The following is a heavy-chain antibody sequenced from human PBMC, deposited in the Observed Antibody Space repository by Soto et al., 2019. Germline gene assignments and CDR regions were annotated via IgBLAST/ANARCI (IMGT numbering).Heavy chain of an antibody. CDR1: GVSLSCSNCY. CDR3: ARVLQSPRYYGSGSTLNYYYYGMDF. Sequence: SETLSLTCTVSGVSLSCSNCYWGWVRQPPGKGLEAIGNVHHSGTTYYSLSLMSRVTISVDTSRDQISLRLSSVTAADTAVYFCARVLQSPRYYGSGSTLNYYYYGMDFWGQGTTVTVSS. CDR2: VHHSGTT. V-gene: IGHV4-39*07. J-gene: IGHJ6*02. D-gene: IGHD3-10*01.